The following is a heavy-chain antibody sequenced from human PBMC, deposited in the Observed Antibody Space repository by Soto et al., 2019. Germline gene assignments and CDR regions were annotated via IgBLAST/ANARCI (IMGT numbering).Heavy chain of an antibody. CDR2: MNPNSGNT. CDR1: GYTFTSYD. CDR3: AINYVWGSYRPRGNWFDP. Sequence: ASVKVSCKASGYTFTSYDINWVRQATGQGLGWMGWMNPNSGNTGYAQKFQGRVTMTRDTSISTAYMELRSLRSDDTAVYYCAINYVWGSYRPRGNWFDPWGQGTLVTVSS. D-gene: IGHD3-16*02. V-gene: IGHV1-8*01. J-gene: IGHJ5*02.